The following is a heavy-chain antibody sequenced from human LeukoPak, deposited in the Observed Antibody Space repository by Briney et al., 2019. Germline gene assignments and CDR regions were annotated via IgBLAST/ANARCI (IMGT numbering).Heavy chain of an antibody. V-gene: IGHV4-34*03. CDR2: IYYSGST. CDR1: GGSFSGYY. Sequence: PSETLSLTCAFYGGSFSGYYWGWIRQPPGKGLEWIGSIYYSGSTYYNPSLKSRVTISVDTSKNQFSLKLSSVTAADTAVYYCLKISDYYYYMDVWGKGTTVTVSS. J-gene: IGHJ6*03. CDR3: LKISDYYYYMDV.